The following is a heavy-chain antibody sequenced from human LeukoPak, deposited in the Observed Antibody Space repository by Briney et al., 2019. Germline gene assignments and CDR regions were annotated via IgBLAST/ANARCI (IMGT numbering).Heavy chain of an antibody. CDR2: ISSSSGYI. CDR1: GFTFSTYS. CDR3: AGGPLLWGAFDI. Sequence: PGGSLRLSCAASGFTFSTYSVNWVRQAPGKGLEWVSSISSSSGYIYYADSVKGRFTISRDNAKNSLYLQMNSLRAEDTAVYYCAGGPLLWGAFDIWGQGTMVTVSS. D-gene: IGHD2-2*01. J-gene: IGHJ3*02. V-gene: IGHV3-21*01.